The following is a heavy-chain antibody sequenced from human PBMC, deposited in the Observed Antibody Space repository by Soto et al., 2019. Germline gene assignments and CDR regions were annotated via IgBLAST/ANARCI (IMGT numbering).Heavy chain of an antibody. Sequence: EVQLLESGGGLVQPGGSLRLSCAASGFTFSSYAMSWVRQAPGKGLEWVSTISGNGGNPYYAHSVKGRFTISRDNSKNPVFLQMNSLRVEDTAVYSCARLYGDYLFDYWGQGTLVTVSS. CDR1: GFTFSSYA. V-gene: IGHV3-23*01. D-gene: IGHD4-17*01. J-gene: IGHJ4*02. CDR2: ISGNGGNP. CDR3: ARLYGDYLFDY.